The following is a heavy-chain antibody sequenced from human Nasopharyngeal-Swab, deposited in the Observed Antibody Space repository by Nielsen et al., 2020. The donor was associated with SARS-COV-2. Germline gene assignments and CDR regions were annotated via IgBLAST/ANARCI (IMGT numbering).Heavy chain of an antibody. Sequence: GESLKISCAASGFTFSSYAMHWVRQAPGKGLEWVAVISYDGSNKCYADSVKGRFTISRDNSKNTLYLQMNSLRAEDTAVYYCARGSSSCYFDYWGQGTLVTVSS. CDR1: GFTFSSYA. CDR3: ARGSSSCYFDY. D-gene: IGHD6-6*01. J-gene: IGHJ4*02. V-gene: IGHV3-30-3*01. CDR2: ISYDGSNK.